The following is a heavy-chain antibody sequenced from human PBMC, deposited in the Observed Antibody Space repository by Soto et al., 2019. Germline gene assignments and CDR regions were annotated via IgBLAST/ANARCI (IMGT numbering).Heavy chain of an antibody. J-gene: IGHJ6*02. D-gene: IGHD6-13*01. CDR1: GFTFSSYG. V-gene: IGHV3-30*18. Sequence: QVQLVESGGGVVQPGRSLRLSCAASGFTFSSYGMHWVRQAPGKGLEWVAVISYDGSNKYYADSVKGRFTISRDNSKNXLYLQMNSLRAEDTAVYYCAKSAAGPGYYYYGMDVWGQGTTVTVSS. CDR3: AKSAAGPGYYYYGMDV. CDR2: ISYDGSNK.